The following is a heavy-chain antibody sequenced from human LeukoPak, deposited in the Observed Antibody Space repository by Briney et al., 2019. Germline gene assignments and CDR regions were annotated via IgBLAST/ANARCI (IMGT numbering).Heavy chain of an antibody. CDR3: AKDTSMVRGVISYYFDY. D-gene: IGHD3-10*01. CDR2: ISTGGDDT. Sequence: GGSLRLSCEASGFTVSSHGMSWVRQAPGKGLEWVSAISTGGDDTYYANSVKGRFTVSRDNSKNTLYLQMNSPRAEDTAVYYCAKDTSMVRGVISYYFDYWGQGTLVTVSS. J-gene: IGHJ4*02. V-gene: IGHV3-23*01. CDR1: GFTVSSHG.